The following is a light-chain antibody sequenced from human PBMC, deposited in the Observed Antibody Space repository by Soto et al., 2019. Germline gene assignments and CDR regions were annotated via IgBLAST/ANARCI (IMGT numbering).Light chain of an antibody. J-gene: IGKJ4*01. Sequence: DIQVTQSPSTLSSSVGDRVTITCRASQSISSWLAWYQQKPGKAPKLLIYKASSLQSGVPLKFSRSGSGTEFTLTINNLQPDDFATYYCQQYDSYPLTFGGGTKVEIK. CDR1: QSISSW. CDR3: QQYDSYPLT. V-gene: IGKV1-5*03. CDR2: KAS.